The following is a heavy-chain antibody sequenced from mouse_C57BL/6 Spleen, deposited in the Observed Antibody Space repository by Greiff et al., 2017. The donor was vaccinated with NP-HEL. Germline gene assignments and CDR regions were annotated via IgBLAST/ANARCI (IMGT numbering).Heavy chain of an antibody. D-gene: IGHD2-12*01. CDR2: ISDGGSYT. CDR3: ARKKDSYWYFDV. V-gene: IGHV5-4*01. CDR1: GFTFSSYA. Sequence: VQGVESGGGLVKPGGSLKLSCAASGFTFSSYAMSWVRQTPEKRLEWVATISDGGSYTYYPDNVKGRFTISRDNAKNNLYLQMSHLKSEDTAMYYCARKKDSYWYFDVWGTGTTVTVSS. J-gene: IGHJ1*03.